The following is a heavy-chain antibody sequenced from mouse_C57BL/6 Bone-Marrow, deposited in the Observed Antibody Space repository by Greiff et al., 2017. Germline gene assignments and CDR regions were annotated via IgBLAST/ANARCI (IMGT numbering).Heavy chain of an antibody. D-gene: IGHD2-12*01. V-gene: IGHV14-4*01. Sequence: EVQLQQSGAELVRPGASVKLSCTASGFNIKDDYMHWVKQRPEQGLEWIGWIDPENGDTEYASKFQGKATITADTSSNTAYLQLSSLTSEDTAVYYCTGGYYFAYWGQGTLVTVSA. CDR2: IDPENGDT. J-gene: IGHJ3*01. CDR3: TGGYYFAY. CDR1: GFNIKDDY.